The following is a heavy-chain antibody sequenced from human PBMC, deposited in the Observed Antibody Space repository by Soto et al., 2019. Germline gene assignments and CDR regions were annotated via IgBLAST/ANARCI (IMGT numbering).Heavy chain of an antibody. CDR1: GYTFTGYY. CDR2: INPNSGGT. D-gene: IGHD3-10*01. CDR3: ARDSVSDYYGSGSYYGASDNWFDP. J-gene: IGHJ5*02. V-gene: IGHV1-2*04. Sequence: ASVKVSCKASGYTFTGYYIHWVRQAPGQGLEWMGWINPNSGGTNYAQKFQGWVTMTRDTSISTAYMELSRLRSDDTAVYYCARDSVSDYYGSGSYYGASDNWFDPWGQGTLVTVSS.